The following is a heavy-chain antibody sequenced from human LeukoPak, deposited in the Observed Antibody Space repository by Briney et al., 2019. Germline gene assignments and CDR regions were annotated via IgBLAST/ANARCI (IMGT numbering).Heavy chain of an antibody. J-gene: IGHJ4*02. V-gene: IGHV3-11*01. CDR2: ISGSGSDM. CDR1: GFGFSDSY. D-gene: IGHD6-19*01. Sequence: GGSLRLSCVVSGFGFSDSYMTWIRQTPGKGLEWLAYISGSGSDMYYADSVKGRFTISRDNAKNSLYLQMNSLRAEDTAVYYCARDQRTAGYSSGWYLPIYYFDYWGQGTLVTVSS. CDR3: ARDQRTAGYSSGWYLPIYYFDY.